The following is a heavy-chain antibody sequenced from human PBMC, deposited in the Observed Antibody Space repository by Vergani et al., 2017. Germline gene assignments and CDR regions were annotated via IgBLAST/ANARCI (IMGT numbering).Heavy chain of an antibody. V-gene: IGHV3-23*01. CDR3: AKDLGMYSGSYRGLAFDI. Sequence: AASGFTFSSYAMSWVRQAPGKGLEWVSAISGSGGSTYYADSVQGRFTISRDNSKNTLYLQMNSLRAEDTAVYYCAKDLGMYSGSYRGLAFDIWGQGTMVTVSS. CDR1: GFTFSSYA. J-gene: IGHJ3*02. D-gene: IGHD1-26*01. CDR2: ISGSGGST.